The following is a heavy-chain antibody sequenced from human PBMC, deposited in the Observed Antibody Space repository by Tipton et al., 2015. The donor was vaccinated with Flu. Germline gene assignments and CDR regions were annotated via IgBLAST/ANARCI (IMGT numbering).Heavy chain of an antibody. CDR3: ARGVRQWRDTWLDP. CDR2: ISSSGSTI. V-gene: IGHV3-48*03. Sequence: SLRLSCAASGFTFNTYEMIWVRQAPGKGLEWVSYISSSGSTIYYADSVKGRFTISRDNAKTSLYLQLNSLRVEDTAVYYCARGVRQWRDTWLDPWGQGALVTVSS. D-gene: IGHD6-19*01. J-gene: IGHJ5*02. CDR1: GFTFNTYE.